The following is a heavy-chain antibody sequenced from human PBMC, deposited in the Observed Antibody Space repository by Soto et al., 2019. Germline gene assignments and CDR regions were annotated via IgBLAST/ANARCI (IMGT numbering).Heavy chain of an antibody. J-gene: IGHJ5*02. D-gene: IGHD2-2*01. CDR1: GGSFSGYY. V-gene: IGHV4-34*01. CDR2: INPSGST. Sequence: SESPSLTCAVYGGSFSGYYWSWIRQPPGKGLEWIGEINPSGSTNYNPSLKSRVTISVDTSKNQFSLKLSSVTAADTAVYYCARGRKEGVVQAARFGSWGQGTLVTVSS. CDR3: ARGRKEGVVQAARFGS.